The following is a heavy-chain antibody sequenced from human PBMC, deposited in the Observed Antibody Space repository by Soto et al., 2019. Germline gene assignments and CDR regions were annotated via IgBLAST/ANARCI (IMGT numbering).Heavy chain of an antibody. Sequence: GGSLRLSCAASGFTFSSYAMSWVRQAPGKGLEWVSAISGSGGSTYYADSVKGRFTISRDNSKNTLYLQMNSLRAEDTAVYYCANALDKWELLRIVGGYFDYWGQGTLVTVSS. V-gene: IGHV3-23*01. D-gene: IGHD1-26*01. CDR3: ANALDKWELLRIVGGYFDY. CDR2: ISGSGGST. J-gene: IGHJ4*02. CDR1: GFTFSSYA.